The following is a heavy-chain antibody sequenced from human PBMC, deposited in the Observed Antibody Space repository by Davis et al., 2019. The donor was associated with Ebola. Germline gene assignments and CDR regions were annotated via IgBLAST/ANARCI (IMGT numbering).Heavy chain of an antibody. V-gene: IGHV4-39*07. Sequence: MPSETLSLTCTVSGGSISSSSYYWGWIRQPPGKGLEWIGSIYYSGSTYYSPSLKSRVSILLDRSKNQFSLKLSSVTAADTAVYYCARDRTYSSNWYGWFDSWGQGTPVTVSS. CDR3: ARDRTYSSNWYGWFDS. D-gene: IGHD6-13*01. J-gene: IGHJ5*01. CDR2: IYYSGST. CDR1: GGSISSSSYY.